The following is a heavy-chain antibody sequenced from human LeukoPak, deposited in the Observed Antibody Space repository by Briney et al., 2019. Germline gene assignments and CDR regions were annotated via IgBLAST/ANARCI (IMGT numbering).Heavy chain of an antibody. CDR2: ISGSGGST. Sequence: GGSLRLSCAASGFTFSSYAMSWVRQAPGKGLEWVSAISGSGGSTYYADSVKGRFTISRDNSRNTLYLQMNSLRAEDTAVYYCAKGSYYDFWSGHYFDYWGQGTLVTVSS. CDR1: GFTFSSYA. J-gene: IGHJ4*02. V-gene: IGHV3-23*01. D-gene: IGHD3-3*01. CDR3: AKGSYYDFWSGHYFDY.